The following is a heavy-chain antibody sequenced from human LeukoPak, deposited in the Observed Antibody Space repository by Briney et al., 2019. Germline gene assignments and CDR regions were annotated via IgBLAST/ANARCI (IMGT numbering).Heavy chain of an antibody. CDR3: ARKSDSYYDILTGYSIFDY. Sequence: ASVKVSCKASGYTFTGYYMHWVRQAPGQGLEWMGWINPNSGGTNYAQKFRGRVTMTRDTSISTAYMELSRLRSDDTAVYYCARKSDSYYDILTGYSIFDYWGQGTLVTVSS. V-gene: IGHV1-2*02. D-gene: IGHD3-9*01. J-gene: IGHJ4*02. CDR1: GYTFTGYY. CDR2: INPNSGGT.